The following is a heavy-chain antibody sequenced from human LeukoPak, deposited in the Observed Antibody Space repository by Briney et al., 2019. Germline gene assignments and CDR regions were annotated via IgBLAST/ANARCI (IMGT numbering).Heavy chain of an antibody. CDR3: ARAEVYYDILTGYHNHELTGNYMDV. V-gene: IGHV1-46*01. Sequence: GASVKVSCKASGYTFTSYYMHWVRQAPGQGLEWMGIISPSGGSTSYAQKFQGRVTMTRDMSTSTVYMELSSLRSEDTAVYYCARAEVYYDILTGYHNHELTGNYMDVWGKGTTVTVSS. J-gene: IGHJ6*03. CDR2: ISPSGGST. D-gene: IGHD3-9*01. CDR1: GYTFTSYY.